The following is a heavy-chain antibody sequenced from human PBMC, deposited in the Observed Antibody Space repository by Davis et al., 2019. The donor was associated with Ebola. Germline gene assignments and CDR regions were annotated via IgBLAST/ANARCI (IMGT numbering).Heavy chain of an antibody. CDR2: IYYSGST. J-gene: IGHJ3*02. CDR1: GGSISSYY. CDR3: AREGIVVPAARSAFDI. V-gene: IGHV4-59*12. D-gene: IGHD2-2*01. Sequence: PSETLSLTCTVSGGSISSYYWSWIRQPPGKGLEWIGYIYYSGSTNYNPSLKIRVTISVDKSKNQFSLNLSSVTAADTAVYYCAREGIVVPAARSAFDIWGQGTMVTVSS.